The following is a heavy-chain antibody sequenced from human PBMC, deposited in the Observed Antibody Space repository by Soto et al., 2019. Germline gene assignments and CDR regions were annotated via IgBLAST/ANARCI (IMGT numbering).Heavy chain of an antibody. D-gene: IGHD6-19*01. CDR2: IIPKFGTT. CDR3: ARASGRGWYNWFDP. CDR1: GDTFSSHG. J-gene: IGHJ5*02. Sequence: QVQLVQSGAEVKKPGSSVKVSCKASGDTFSSHGISWVRQAPGQGLEYMGGIIPKFGTTNYAQKFRGRVTITADESTGTAYMEVSSLRYEDTAVYYCARASGRGWYNWFDPWGQGTLVTVSS. V-gene: IGHV1-69*01.